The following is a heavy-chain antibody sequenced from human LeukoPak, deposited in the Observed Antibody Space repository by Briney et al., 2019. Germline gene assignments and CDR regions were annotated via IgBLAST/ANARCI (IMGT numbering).Heavy chain of an antibody. CDR3: ARHPPYYEDGSGYYSGNAFDI. V-gene: IGHV4-39*01. CDR2: MYYRRST. Sequence: RAETLSLPCTVSGRSISISSHYWAWLRQPPGKGLDWLGSMYYRRSTYYNHSLMSRVTIYVDTSKIQFSRKLSSVTAADTAMYYCARHPPYYEDGSGYYSGNAFDIWGQGTMVTVSS. J-gene: IGHJ3*02. D-gene: IGHD3-22*01. CDR1: GRSISISSHY.